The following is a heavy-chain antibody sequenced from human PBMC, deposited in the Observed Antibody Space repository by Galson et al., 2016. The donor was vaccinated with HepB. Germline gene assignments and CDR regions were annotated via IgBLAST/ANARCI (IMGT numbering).Heavy chain of an antibody. Sequence: SETLSLTCTVSGGSISPYYWSWIRQPPGKGLEWIGYIYYTGSTNYNPSLKSRVTISVDTSKNQFSLKLSPVTAADTAVYYCARAKRSPINGVDYWGQGTLVTVSS. CDR3: ARAKRSPINGVDY. CDR1: GGSISPYY. D-gene: IGHD7-27*01. CDR2: IYYTGST. J-gene: IGHJ4*02. V-gene: IGHV4-59*01.